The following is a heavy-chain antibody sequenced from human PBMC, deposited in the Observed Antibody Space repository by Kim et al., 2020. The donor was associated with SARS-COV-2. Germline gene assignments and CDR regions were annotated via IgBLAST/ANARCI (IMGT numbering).Heavy chain of an antibody. D-gene: IGHD6-13*01. Sequence: GGSLRLSCAASGFTFSSYSMNWVRQAPGKGLEWVSSISSSSSYIYYADSVKGRFTISRDNAKNSLYLQMNSLRAEDTAVYYCARVGAAGTGGYFDYWGQGTLVTVSS. CDR3: ARVGAAGTGGYFDY. CDR2: ISSSSSYI. V-gene: IGHV3-21*01. J-gene: IGHJ4*02. CDR1: GFTFSSYS.